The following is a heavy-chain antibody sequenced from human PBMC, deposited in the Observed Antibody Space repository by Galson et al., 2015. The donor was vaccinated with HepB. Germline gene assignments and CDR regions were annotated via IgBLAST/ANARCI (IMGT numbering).Heavy chain of an antibody. CDR3: ARGMGIAVAVDWFDP. CDR1: GYTFTSYA. V-gene: IGHV1-3*01. Sequence: SVKVSCKASGYTFTSYAMHWVRQAPGQRLEWMGWINAGNGNTKYSQKFQGRVTITRVTSASTAYMELSSLTSEDTAVYYCARGMGIAVAVDWFDPWGQGTLVTVSS. J-gene: IGHJ5*02. D-gene: IGHD6-19*01. CDR2: INAGNGNT.